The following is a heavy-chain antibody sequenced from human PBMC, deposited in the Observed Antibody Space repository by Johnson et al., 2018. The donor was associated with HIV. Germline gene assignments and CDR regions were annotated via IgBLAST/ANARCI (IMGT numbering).Heavy chain of an antibody. Sequence: QVLLVESGGGVVQPGKSLKVSCAASGFTFSSYDMHWVRQPPGKGLEWVAGISYDGSNKYFADSVKGRFTISRDNSKNTLYLQMNSLRAEDTAVYYCAIEGWNSSSWYRMSAFDIWGQGTMVTVSS. V-gene: IGHV3-30*03. CDR1: GFTFSSYD. CDR2: ISYDGSNK. CDR3: AIEGWNSSSWYRMSAFDI. D-gene: IGHD6-13*01. J-gene: IGHJ3*02.